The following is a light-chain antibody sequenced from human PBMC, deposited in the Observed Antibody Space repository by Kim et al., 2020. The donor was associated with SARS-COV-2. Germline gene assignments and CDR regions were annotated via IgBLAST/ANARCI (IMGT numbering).Light chain of an antibody. V-gene: IGKV1-9*01. CDR2: AAS. CDR1: QGVRDIF. CDR3: QQFRSYPYT. J-gene: IGKJ2*01. Sequence: APVGDRRSITCRASQGVRDIFVAWYQQKPGKAPNLLIYAASTLQSGVPPRFSGSGSETDFTLTISSLQPEDFATYYCQQFRSYPYTFGQGTKLEIK.